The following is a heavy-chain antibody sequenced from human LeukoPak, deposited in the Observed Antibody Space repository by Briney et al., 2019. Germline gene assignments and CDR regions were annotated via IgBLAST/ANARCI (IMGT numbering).Heavy chain of an antibody. CDR1: GFSFSSYS. Sequence: PGGSLRLSCAASGFSFSSYSVNWVRQAPGKGLEWVSSISSSSSYIYYADSVKGRFTISRDNAKNSLYLQMNSLRAEDTAVYYCTRNVVSLNWFDPWGQGTLVTVSS. J-gene: IGHJ5*02. D-gene: IGHD1-1*01. CDR2: ISSSSSYI. CDR3: TRNVVSLNWFDP. V-gene: IGHV3-21*01.